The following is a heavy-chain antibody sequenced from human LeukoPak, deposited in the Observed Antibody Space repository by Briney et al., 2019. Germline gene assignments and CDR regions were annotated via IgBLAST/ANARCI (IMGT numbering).Heavy chain of an antibody. J-gene: IGHJ5*02. CDR1: GGSISSYY. CDR2: IYHSGST. V-gene: IGHV4-38-2*02. D-gene: IGHD3-3*01. Sequence: SETLSLTCIISGGSISSYYWGWIRQPPGKGLEWIGSIYHSGSTYYNPSLKSRVTISVDTSKNQFSLKLSSVTAADTAVYYCARDFPYDFWSGYDRWFDPWGQGTLVTVSS. CDR3: ARDFPYDFWSGYDRWFDP.